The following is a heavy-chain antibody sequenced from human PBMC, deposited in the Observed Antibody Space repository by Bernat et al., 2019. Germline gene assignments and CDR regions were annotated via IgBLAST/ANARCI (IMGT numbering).Heavy chain of an antibody. CDR3: AKIPRFFWSGDWEEAGWFDP. V-gene: IGHV3-23*01. J-gene: IGHJ5*02. Sequence: EVQLLESGGGLVQPGGSLRLSCAASGFTFSSYAMSWVRQAPGKGLEWVSSISGIGGSTYYADSVKGRFTISRDNSKNTLYLQMNSLSAEDTAVYYCAKIPRFFWSGDWEEAGWFDPWGQGTLVTVSS. CDR2: ISGIGGST. CDR1: GFTFSSYA. D-gene: IGHD3-3*01.